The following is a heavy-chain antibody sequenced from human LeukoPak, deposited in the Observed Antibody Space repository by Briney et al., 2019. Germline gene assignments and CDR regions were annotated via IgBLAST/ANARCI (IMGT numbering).Heavy chain of an antibody. CDR2: ISAYNGNT. V-gene: IGHV1-18*01. Sequence: ASVKVSCKASGYTFTSYGISWVRQAPGQGPEWMGWISAYNGNTNYAQKIQGRVNMTPDTCTSTALVELRSLRSDDTAVYYCARAALDYYGWGSYQDYYYMDVWGKGTTVIVSS. J-gene: IGHJ6*03. D-gene: IGHD3-10*01. CDR3: ARAALDYYGWGSYQDYYYMDV. CDR1: GYTFTSYG.